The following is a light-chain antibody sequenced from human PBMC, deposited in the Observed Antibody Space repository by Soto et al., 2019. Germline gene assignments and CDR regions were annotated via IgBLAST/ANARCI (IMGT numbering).Light chain of an antibody. J-gene: IGKJ2*01. CDR3: QQYGSSHT. CDR2: GAS. Sequence: EIVLTQSPGTLSLSPGERATLSCRASQSVSSSYLAWYQQKPGQAPRLLIYGASSRATGIPDRFSGSGSGTDFTLTSSRLEPEDFAVYYCQQYGSSHTFGQGNKLEIK. CDR1: QSVSSSY. V-gene: IGKV3-20*01.